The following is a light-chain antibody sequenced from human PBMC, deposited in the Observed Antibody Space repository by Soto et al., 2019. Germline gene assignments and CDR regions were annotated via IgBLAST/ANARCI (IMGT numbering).Light chain of an antibody. J-gene: IGKJ4*01. CDR2: GAS. Sequence: EIVLTQSPGTLSLSPGERATLSCRASQSVSSSYLAWYQQKPGQAPRLLIYGASSRDTGIPDRFSGSGSGTDFTLTINRLEPEDFSLDYCQQYGDSPLTFGGGTKVDIK. CDR1: QSVSSSY. V-gene: IGKV3-20*01. CDR3: QQYGDSPLT.